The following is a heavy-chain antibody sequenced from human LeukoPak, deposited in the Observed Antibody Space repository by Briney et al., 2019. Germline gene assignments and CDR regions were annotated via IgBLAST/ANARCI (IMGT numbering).Heavy chain of an antibody. CDR2: IWYDGSNK. D-gene: IGHD2-2*01. Sequence: GRSLRLSCAASGFTFSSYGLHWVRQAAGKGLEWVAVIWYDGSNKHYPDSVKGRFTISRDDAKNSLFLQMNSLRVEDTAVYYCARTRYCTSTTCKYFDYWGQGTLVTVSS. J-gene: IGHJ4*02. V-gene: IGHV3-33*03. CDR3: ARTRYCTSTTCKYFDY. CDR1: GFTFSSYG.